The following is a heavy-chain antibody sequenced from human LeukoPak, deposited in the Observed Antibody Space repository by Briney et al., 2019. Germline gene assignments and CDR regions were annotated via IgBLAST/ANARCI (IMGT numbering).Heavy chain of an antibody. V-gene: IGHV3-48*01. Sequence: GGSLRLSCAVTGFTFDTYWMSWVRQAPGKGLEWVSYISSSSSTIYYADSVKGRFTISRDNAKNSLYLQMNSLRAEDTAVYYCAKHYDSSGYYYGGYWGQGTLVTVSS. D-gene: IGHD3-22*01. J-gene: IGHJ4*02. CDR1: GFTFDTYW. CDR3: AKHYDSSGYYYGGY. CDR2: ISSSSSTI.